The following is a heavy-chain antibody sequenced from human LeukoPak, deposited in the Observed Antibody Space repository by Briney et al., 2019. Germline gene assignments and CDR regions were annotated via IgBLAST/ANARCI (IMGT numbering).Heavy chain of an antibody. Sequence: PSETLSLTCTISGGSINNYYWSWIRQPPGKGMEDIGHIYYSGFTNYNPSLKSRVTMSVDMSKNQFSLKLSSVTAADTAVYYCARYGSSSLRAGYYYYMDVWGKGTTVTVSS. CDR1: GGSINNYY. J-gene: IGHJ6*03. V-gene: IGHV4-59*01. D-gene: IGHD6-6*01. CDR3: ARYGSSSLRAGYYYYMDV. CDR2: IYYSGFT.